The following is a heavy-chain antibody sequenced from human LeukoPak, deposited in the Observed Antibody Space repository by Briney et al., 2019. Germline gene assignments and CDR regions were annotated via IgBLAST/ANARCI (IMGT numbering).Heavy chain of an antibody. J-gene: IGHJ4*02. CDR3: ARAKVDTAMVWPDWYPIDY. D-gene: IGHD5-18*01. CDR2: INPNSGGT. V-gene: IGHV1-2*06. CDR1: GYTFIGYY. Sequence: ASVKVSCKASGYTFIGYYMHWVRQAPGQGLEWMGRINPNSGGTNYAQKFQGRVTMTRDTSISTAYMELSRLRSDDTAVYYCARAKVDTAMVWPDWYPIDYWGQGTLVTVSS.